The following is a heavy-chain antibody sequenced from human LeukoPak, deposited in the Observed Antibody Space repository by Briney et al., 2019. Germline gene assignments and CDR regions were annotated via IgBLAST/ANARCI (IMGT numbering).Heavy chain of an antibody. J-gene: IGHJ4*02. CDR3: GRGGPFPSGSSSREYYLDY. D-gene: IGHD6-6*01. V-gene: IGHV1-18*01. Sequence: ASVKVSRKASGYDFINYGISWFRQAPGQGLEWMGWRSIYNGNTNYKLQGRVTMTIDTSTSTAYMEVRSLRSDDTAVYYCGRGGPFPSGSSSREYYLDYWGQGTLVIVSS. CDR2: RSIYNGNT. CDR1: GYDFINYG.